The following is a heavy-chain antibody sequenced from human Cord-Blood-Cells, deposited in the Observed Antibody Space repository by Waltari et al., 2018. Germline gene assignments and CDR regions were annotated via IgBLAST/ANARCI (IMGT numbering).Heavy chain of an antibody. CDR3: AKELRYFDWLLTYFDY. Sequence: EVQLLESGGGLVQPGGSLRLSCAASGFTFSSYAMSWVRQAPGKGLEWVSAISGSGGSTYYAGSVKGRFTISRDNSKNTLYLQMNSLRAEDTAVYYCAKELRYFDWLLTYFDYWGQGTLVTVSS. CDR1: GFTFSSYA. J-gene: IGHJ4*02. CDR2: ISGSGGST. D-gene: IGHD3-9*01. V-gene: IGHV3-23*01.